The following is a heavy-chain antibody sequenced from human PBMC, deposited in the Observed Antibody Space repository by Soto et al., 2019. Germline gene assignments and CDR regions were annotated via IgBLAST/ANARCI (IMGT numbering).Heavy chain of an antibody. Sequence: QITLKESGPTLVKPTQTLTLTCTFSGFSLSTSGVGVGWIRQPPGKALEWLALIYWDDDKRYSPSLKSRLTINKDTSKNQVVLTMTNMDPVDTATYYCAHSGYYDSSGYKGLYYYYGMDVWGQGTTVTVSS. V-gene: IGHV2-5*02. D-gene: IGHD3-22*01. CDR1: GFSLSTSGVG. CDR2: IYWDDDK. J-gene: IGHJ6*02. CDR3: AHSGYYDSSGYKGLYYYYGMDV.